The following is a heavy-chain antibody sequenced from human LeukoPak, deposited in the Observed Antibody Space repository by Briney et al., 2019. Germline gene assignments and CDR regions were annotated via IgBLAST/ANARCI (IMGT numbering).Heavy chain of an antibody. CDR2: ISSSSNYM. Sequence: PGGSLRLSCAASESTFIGYSMNWVRQAPGKGLEWVSSISSSSNYMYYADSVKGRFTISRDNAKNSLYLQMNSLRVEDTAVYYCVREGGGSFLDSFDIWGQGKLVTVSS. CDR1: ESTFIGYS. D-gene: IGHD2-15*01. J-gene: IGHJ3*02. CDR3: VREGGGSFLDSFDI. V-gene: IGHV3-21*01.